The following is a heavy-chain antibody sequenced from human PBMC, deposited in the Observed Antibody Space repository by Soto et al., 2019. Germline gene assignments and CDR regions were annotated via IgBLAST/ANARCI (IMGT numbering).Heavy chain of an antibody. CDR1: GYSFTNFW. V-gene: IGHV5-51*01. CDR3: ANPCGDYDY. Sequence: GEFLKISWKGSGYSFTNFWIGWVRQMPGKGLEWMGIIFPADSDPRYSPSFQGQVNISADKSISTAHLQWDSLKASDTAIYYCANPCGDYDYWGQGTLGTISS. J-gene: IGHJ4*02. D-gene: IGHD4-17*01. CDR2: IFPADSDP.